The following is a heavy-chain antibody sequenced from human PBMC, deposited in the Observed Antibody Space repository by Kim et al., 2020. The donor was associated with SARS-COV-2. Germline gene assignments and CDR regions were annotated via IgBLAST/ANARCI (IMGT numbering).Heavy chain of an antibody. V-gene: IGHV4-59*01. CDR3: AREDWNAWYFDL. D-gene: IGHD1-1*01. J-gene: IGHJ2*01. Sequence: SETLSLTCTVSGGSISSYYWSWIRQPPGKGLEWIGYIYYSGSTNYNPSLKSRVTITVDTSKNQFYLKLSSVTAADTAVYYCAREDWNAWYFDLCGRGTRV. CDR1: GGSISSYY. CDR2: IYYSGST.